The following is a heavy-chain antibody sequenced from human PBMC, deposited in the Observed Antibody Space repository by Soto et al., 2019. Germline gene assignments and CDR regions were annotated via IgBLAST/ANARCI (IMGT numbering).Heavy chain of an antibody. CDR2: IYNSGST. CDR1: GGSISSYF. D-gene: IGHD6-25*01. Sequence: SETLSLTCSVSGGSISSYFWSWIRQSPGRGLEWIGYIYNSGSTNYNPSLKSRVSIFLDTSKNQFSLKLTSVTAADTAVYYCARLRSGLNWFDPWGQGTLVTVSS. V-gene: IGHV4-59*01. J-gene: IGHJ5*02. CDR3: ARLRSGLNWFDP.